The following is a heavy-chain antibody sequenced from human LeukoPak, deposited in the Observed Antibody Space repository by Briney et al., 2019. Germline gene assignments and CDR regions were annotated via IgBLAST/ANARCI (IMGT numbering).Heavy chain of an antibody. CDR3: ARRRYSYGTNWFDP. J-gene: IGHJ5*02. D-gene: IGHD5-18*01. CDR2: IYYSGST. Sequence: SETLSLTCTVSGGSISGYYWSWIRQPPGKGLEWIGYIYYSGSTNYNPSLKSRVTISVDTSKNQFSLKLSSVTAADTAVYYCARRRYSYGTNWFDPWGQGTLVTVSS. CDR1: GGSISGYY. V-gene: IGHV4-59*08.